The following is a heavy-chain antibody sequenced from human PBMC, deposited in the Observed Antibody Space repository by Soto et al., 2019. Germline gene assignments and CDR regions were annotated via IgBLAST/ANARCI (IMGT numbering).Heavy chain of an antibody. CDR1: GYTFTGYA. J-gene: IGHJ4*02. V-gene: IGHV1-3*01. Sequence: ASVKVSCKASGYTFTGYAMHWVRQAPGQRLEWMGWINAGNGNTKYSQKFQGRVTITRDTSASTAYMELSSLRSEDTAVYYCARDLGWEHSSPENDYWGQGTLVTVSS. CDR2: INAGNGNT. D-gene: IGHD5-18*01. CDR3: ARDLGWEHSSPENDY.